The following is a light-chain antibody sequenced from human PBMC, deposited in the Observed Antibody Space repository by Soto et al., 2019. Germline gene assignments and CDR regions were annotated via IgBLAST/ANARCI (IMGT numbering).Light chain of an antibody. CDR2: LGS. V-gene: IGKV2-28*01. Sequence: DIVMTQSPLSLPVTPGEPASISCRSSQSLLHSDAYNYLDWYLQKPGQSPQLLIYLGSNRASGVHDRFSGSGSGTDFTLKISIVEAEDVGVYCCMQGLQPPLTFGGGTKVEIK. CDR1: QSLLHSDAYNY. J-gene: IGKJ4*01. CDR3: MQGLQPPLT.